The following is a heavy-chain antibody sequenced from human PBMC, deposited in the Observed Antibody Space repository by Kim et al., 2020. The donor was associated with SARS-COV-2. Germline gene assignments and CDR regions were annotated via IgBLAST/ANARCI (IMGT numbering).Heavy chain of an antibody. J-gene: IGHJ4*02. V-gene: IGHV1-18*01. Sequence: ASVKVSCKASGYTFFSHGISWVRQVPGQGLEWMGWISTYNGNTDYAQNLQGRVTLTTDTSTSTAYMELRSLKPGDTAVYYCARDQAYSGSYYGFEYWGQGTLVSVSS. CDR2: ISTYNGNT. CDR3: ARDQAYSGSYYGFEY. CDR1: GYTFFSHG. D-gene: IGHD1-26*01.